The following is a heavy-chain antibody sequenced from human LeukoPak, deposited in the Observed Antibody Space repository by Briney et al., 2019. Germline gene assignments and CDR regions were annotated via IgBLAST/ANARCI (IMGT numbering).Heavy chain of an antibody. D-gene: IGHD6-6*01. Sequence: GGSLRLSCAASGFTFDDYAMHWVRQAPGKGLEWVSGISLDSGSIGYTDSVKDRFTISRDNSNNTLYLQMNIQRAEDTAVYYCARGHKYSSSSFDYWGQGTLVTVSS. J-gene: IGHJ4*02. CDR1: GFTFDDYA. CDR2: ISLDSGSI. CDR3: ARGHKYSSSSFDY. V-gene: IGHV3-9*01.